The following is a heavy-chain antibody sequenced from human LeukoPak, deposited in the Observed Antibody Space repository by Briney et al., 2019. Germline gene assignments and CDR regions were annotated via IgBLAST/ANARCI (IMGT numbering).Heavy chain of an antibody. D-gene: IGHD6-13*01. Sequence: SETLSLTCAVSGYSISSSNWWGWIRQPPGKGLEWIGYIYYSGSIYYNPSLKSRVTMSVDTSKNLFSLKLSSVTAVDTAVYYCARMGQGSSKGFDYWGQGTLVTVSS. CDR2: IYYSGSI. CDR1: GYSISSSNW. CDR3: ARMGQGSSKGFDY. V-gene: IGHV4-28*05. J-gene: IGHJ4*02.